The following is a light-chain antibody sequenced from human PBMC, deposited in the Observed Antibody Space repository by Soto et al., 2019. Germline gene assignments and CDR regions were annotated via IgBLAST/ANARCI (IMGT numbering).Light chain of an antibody. Sequence: EIEMTQSPPNLTLAPAEGFPLSFRASESVSTNLAWYQQKAGQAPRLLIYGASTRATGIPARFSGSGSGTEFTLTISSLQSEDFAVYYCQQYSIWRTFGQGTKV. CDR1: ESVSTN. CDR2: GAS. J-gene: IGKJ1*01. V-gene: IGKV3-15*01. CDR3: QQYSIWRT.